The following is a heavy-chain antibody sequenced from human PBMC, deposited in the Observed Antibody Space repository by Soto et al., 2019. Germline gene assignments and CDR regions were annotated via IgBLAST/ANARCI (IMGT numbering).Heavy chain of an antibody. V-gene: IGHV3-48*01. Sequence: EVQLVESGGGLVQPGGSLRLSCAASGFTFSSYSMNWVRQAPGKWLEWVSHISSGGGTIYYADSVKGRFTISRDNAKNSLYLQMNSLRAEDTAVYYCARRGYCSTATCSYHFDYWGQGTLVTVSS. CDR1: GFTFSSYS. CDR3: ARRGYCSTATCSYHFDY. J-gene: IGHJ4*02. CDR2: ISSGGGTI. D-gene: IGHD2-2*01.